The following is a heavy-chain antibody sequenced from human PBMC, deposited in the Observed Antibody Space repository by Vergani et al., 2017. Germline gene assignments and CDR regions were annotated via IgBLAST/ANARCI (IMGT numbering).Heavy chain of an antibody. CDR3: TTSRHMLPRAFDF. CDR2: FKSKTDDGTT. J-gene: IGHJ3*01. CDR1: GFTFSNTW. Sequence: EVQLVESGGGLVKPGKSLRLSCAASGFTFSNTWMNWVRQAPGKGLEWVGRFKSKTDDGTTDYAAPVKGRFTISRDDSKNTLYLQMTSLKTEDTAMYYSTTSRHMLPRAFDFWGQGTMVTVSS. V-gene: IGHV3-15*01. D-gene: IGHD2-8*01.